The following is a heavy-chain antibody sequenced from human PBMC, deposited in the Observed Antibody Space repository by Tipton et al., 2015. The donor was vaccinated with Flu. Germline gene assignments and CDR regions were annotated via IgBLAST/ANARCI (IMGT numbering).Heavy chain of an antibody. J-gene: IGHJ4*02. CDR3: ARHTGDSVRGVIDY. CDR2: VSRGGSA. Sequence: TLSLTCAVSGDSISSDYHWGWIRQIPGKGLEWIGTVSRGGSAIYNPSLKSRLTISVDTSKNQFSLRLSSVTAADTAVYYCARHTGDSVRGVIDYWGQGTLVTVSS. CDR1: GDSISSDYH. V-gene: IGHV4-38-2*01. D-gene: IGHD3-10*02.